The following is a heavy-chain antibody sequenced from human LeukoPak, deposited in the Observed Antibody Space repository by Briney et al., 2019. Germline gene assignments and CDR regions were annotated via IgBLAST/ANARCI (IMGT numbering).Heavy chain of an antibody. V-gene: IGHV3-30*03. J-gene: IGHJ4*02. Sequence: GGSLRLSCAASGLTFSDYYMSWIRQAPGKGLEWVAVISYDGDKKYYADSVKGRLTISRDNSKNTLYLQMNSLRPDDTAVYYCARGVTEDTGVAQFDSWGQGTLVFVSS. D-gene: IGHD3-3*01. CDR3: ARGVTEDTGVAQFDS. CDR2: ISYDGDKK. CDR1: GLTFSDYY.